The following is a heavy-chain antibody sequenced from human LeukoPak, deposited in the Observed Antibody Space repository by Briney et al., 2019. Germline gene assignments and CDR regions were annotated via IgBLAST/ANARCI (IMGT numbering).Heavy chain of an antibody. J-gene: IGHJ6*02. D-gene: IGHD2-2*01. CDR2: INHSGST. Sequence: SETLSLTCAVYGGSFSGYYWSWIRQPPGKGLEWIGEINHSGSTNYNPSPKSRVTISVDTSKNQFSLKLSSVTAADTAVYYCAVSSTSCCDYGMDVWGQGTTVTVSS. CDR1: GGSFSGYY. CDR3: AVSSTSCCDYGMDV. V-gene: IGHV4-34*01.